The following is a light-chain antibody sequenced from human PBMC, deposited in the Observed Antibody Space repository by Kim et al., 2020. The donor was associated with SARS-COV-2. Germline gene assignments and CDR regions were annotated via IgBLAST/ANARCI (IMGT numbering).Light chain of an antibody. CDR3: QQYGSSPYT. CDR1: QSVSSSF. Sequence: EIVLTQSPGTLSLSPGERATLSCRASQSVSSSFLAWYQQKFGQAPRLLIYGASSRATGISDRFSGSGSGTAFTLTISRLEPEDFAVYYCQQYGSSPYTFGQGTKLEI. CDR2: GAS. J-gene: IGKJ2*01. V-gene: IGKV3-20*01.